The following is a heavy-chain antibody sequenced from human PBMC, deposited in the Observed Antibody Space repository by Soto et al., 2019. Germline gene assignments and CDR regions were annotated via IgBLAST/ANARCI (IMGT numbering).Heavy chain of an antibody. CDR1: GFTFSSYG. CDR2: ISYDGSNK. D-gene: IGHD3-10*01. CDR3: AKRRAPFTSGDAFDI. J-gene: IGHJ3*02. V-gene: IGHV3-30*18. Sequence: QVQLVESGGGVVQPGRSLRLSCAASGFTFSSYGMHWVRQAPGKGLEWVAVISYDGSNKYYADSVKGRFTISRDNSKNTLYLQMNSLRAEDTAVYYCAKRRAPFTSGDAFDIWGQGTMVTVSS.